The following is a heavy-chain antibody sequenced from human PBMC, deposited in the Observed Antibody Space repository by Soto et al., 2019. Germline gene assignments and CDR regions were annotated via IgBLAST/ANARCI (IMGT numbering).Heavy chain of an antibody. CDR2: ISSNGGST. J-gene: IGHJ6*02. D-gene: IGHD6-6*01. CDR3: ARNRIAARLRMGYYYYYGMDV. Sequence: GGSLRLSCSASGFTFSSYAMHWVRQAPGKGLEYVSAISSNGGSTYYADSVKGRFTISRDNSKNTLYLQMNSLRAEDTAVYYCARNRIAARLRMGYYYYYGMDVWGQGTTVTVSS. CDR1: GFTFSSYA. V-gene: IGHV3-64*04.